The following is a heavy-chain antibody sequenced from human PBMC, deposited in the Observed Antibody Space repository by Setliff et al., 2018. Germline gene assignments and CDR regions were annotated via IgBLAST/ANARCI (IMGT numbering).Heavy chain of an antibody. J-gene: IGHJ3*02. CDR2: IYSDGSA. CDR1: GGIIYDHW. V-gene: IGHV4-4*07. D-gene: IGHD2-2*01. Sequence: TSETLSLTCSGSGGIIYDHWWTWIRQPAGAGLEWIGRIYSDGSADYNPSLRSRVTISVDTSKNQFSLILRSVTAADTAVYYCARGRMRGSCSGPSCTYDPFDIWGQGTPVTVSS. CDR3: ARGRMRGSCSGPSCTYDPFDI.